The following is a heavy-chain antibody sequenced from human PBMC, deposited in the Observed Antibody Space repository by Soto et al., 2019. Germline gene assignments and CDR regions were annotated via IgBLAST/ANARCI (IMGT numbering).Heavy chain of an antibody. J-gene: IGHJ4*02. CDR1: GYIFNSYG. CDR2: IRVFNGDT. V-gene: IGHV1-18*01. CDR3: ARDRSSSEY. D-gene: IGHD6-6*01. Sequence: QVQLVQSGVEVKKPGASVKVSCQASGYIFNSYGISWVRQAPGQGLEWMGWIRVFNGDTNYAQKFQGRVTMTTDTSTSTVYMQLRSLTSDDTAVYYCARDRSSSEYWGQGTLVTVSS.